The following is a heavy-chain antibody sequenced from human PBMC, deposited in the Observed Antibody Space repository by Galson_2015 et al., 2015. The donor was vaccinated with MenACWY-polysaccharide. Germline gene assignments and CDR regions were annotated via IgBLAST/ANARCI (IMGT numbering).Heavy chain of an antibody. J-gene: IGHJ4*02. D-gene: IGHD5-24*01. V-gene: IGHV3-66*01. CDR1: GFTVSTNY. CDR3: ARMGVEMATVVGLDN. CDR2: IYDVGST. Sequence: SLRLSCAASGFTVSTNYMSWVRQAPGKGLEGLSVIYDVGSTFYADSVKGRFTISRDNSKNTVYLQLSSLRVDDTAIYYCARMGVEMATVVGLDNWGQGTLVIVSS.